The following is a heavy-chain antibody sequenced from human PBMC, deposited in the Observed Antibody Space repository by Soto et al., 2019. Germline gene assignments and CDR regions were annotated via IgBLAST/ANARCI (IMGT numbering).Heavy chain of an antibody. CDR3: ASWVAGNSIFLHY. CDR2: ISETGAST. CDR1: GFTFNNYA. Sequence: EVQLLASGGGLVQPGGALRLSCAASGFTFNNYAITWVRQDAGRGLEWVSTISETGASTYYGDSVRGRFTISRDNSRSTAFLQMNSLRAEDTAVYFCASWVAGNSIFLHYWGQGTLVTVSS. V-gene: IGHV3-23*01. J-gene: IGHJ4*02. D-gene: IGHD2-21*01.